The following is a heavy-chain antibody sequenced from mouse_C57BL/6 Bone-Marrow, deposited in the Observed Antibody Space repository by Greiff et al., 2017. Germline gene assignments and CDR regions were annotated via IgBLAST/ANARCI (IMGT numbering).Heavy chain of an antibody. CDR1: GYTFTSYW. Sequence: VQLQQPGAELVKPGASVKLSCKASGYTFTSYWMHWVKQRPGQGLEWIGMIHPNSGSTNYNEKFKSKATLTVDKSSSTAYMQLRSLTSEDSAVYYCARQGLLRFYYFDYWGQGTTLTVSS. V-gene: IGHV1-64*01. CDR2: IHPNSGST. CDR3: ARQGLLRFYYFDY. D-gene: IGHD2-3*01. J-gene: IGHJ2*01.